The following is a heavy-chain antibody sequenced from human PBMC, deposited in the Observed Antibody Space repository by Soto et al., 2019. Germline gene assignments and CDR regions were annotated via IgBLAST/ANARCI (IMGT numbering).Heavy chain of an antibody. J-gene: IGHJ6*02. D-gene: IGHD2-8*01. CDR1: GGTFSSYA. V-gene: IGHV1-69*13. CDR3: ARDEVRVYAHNYYYYGMDV. CDR2: IIPIFGTA. Sequence: GASVKVSCKASGGTFSSYAISWVRQAPGQGLEWMGGIIPIFGTANYAQKFQGRVTVTADESTSTAYMELSSLRSEDTAVYYCARDEVRVYAHNYYYYGMDVWGQGTTVTAP.